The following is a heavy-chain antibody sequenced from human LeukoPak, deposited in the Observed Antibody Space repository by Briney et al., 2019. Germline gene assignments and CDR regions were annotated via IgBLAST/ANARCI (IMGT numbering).Heavy chain of an antibody. CDR3: ANRPSDYGDYVSYFDY. D-gene: IGHD4-17*01. J-gene: IGHJ4*02. CDR2: ISDDGRRK. CDR1: GFSFISYG. V-gene: IGHV3-30*18. Sequence: PGGSLRLFCAASGFSFISYGMHWVRQAPGKGLEWVGVISDDGRRKDYADSVKGRFTISRDNSKDTLYLQMNSLRAQDTAVYYCANRPSDYGDYVSYFDYWGQGTLVTVSS.